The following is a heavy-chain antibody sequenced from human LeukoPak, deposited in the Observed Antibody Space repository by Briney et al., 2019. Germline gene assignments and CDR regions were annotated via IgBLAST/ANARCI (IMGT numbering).Heavy chain of an antibody. CDR2: IIPIFGTG. Sequence: SVKVSCKTSGGTFSTYAISWVRQAPGQGLEWMGGIIPIFGTGNYAQKFQGRVTITADESTSTAYMELSSLRSEDTAVYYCARALPAAMFSFDYWGQGTLVTVSS. CDR1: GGTFSTYA. D-gene: IGHD2-2*01. J-gene: IGHJ4*02. V-gene: IGHV1-69*01. CDR3: ARALPAAMFSFDY.